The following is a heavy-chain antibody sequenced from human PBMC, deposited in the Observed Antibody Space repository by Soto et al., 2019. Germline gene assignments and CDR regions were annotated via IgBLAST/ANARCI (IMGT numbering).Heavy chain of an antibody. J-gene: IGHJ2*01. D-gene: IGHD6-13*01. CDR2: IRSKANSYAT. Sequence: EVQLVESGGGLVQPGGSLKLSCAASGFTFSGSAMHWVRQASGKGLEWVGRIRSKANSYATAYAASVKGRFTISRDDSKNTAYLQMNSLKTEDTAVYYCTRHIAAAGYWYFDLWGRGTLVTVSS. V-gene: IGHV3-73*02. CDR3: TRHIAAAGYWYFDL. CDR1: GFTFSGSA.